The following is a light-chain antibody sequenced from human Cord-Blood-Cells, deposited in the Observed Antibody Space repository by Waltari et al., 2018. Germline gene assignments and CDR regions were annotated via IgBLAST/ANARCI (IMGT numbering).Light chain of an antibody. Sequence: QSALTQPPPVSGSPGQSVTLSSTGTSSDFGGYHHYPWYQQHPGKAPKLMIYDVSKRPSGVPDRFSGSKSGNTAFLTISGLQAEDEADYYCCSYAGSYTFVVFGGGTKLTVL. CDR1: SSDFGGYHH. V-gene: IGLV2-11*01. J-gene: IGLJ2*01. CDR3: CSYAGSYTFVV. CDR2: DVS.